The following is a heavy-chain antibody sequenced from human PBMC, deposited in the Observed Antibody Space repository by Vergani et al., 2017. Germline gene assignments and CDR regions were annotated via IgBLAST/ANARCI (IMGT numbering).Heavy chain of an antibody. Sequence: EVQLLESGGGLVQPGGSLRLSCAASGFTFSSYAMSWVRQAPGKGLEWVSAISGSGGSTYYADSVKGRFTISRDNSKNTLYLQMNSLRAEDTAVYYCARQSRDVFCTNGVCPLGYWGQGALVGVSS. J-gene: IGHJ4*02. CDR3: ARQSRDVFCTNGVCPLGY. D-gene: IGHD2-8*01. CDR2: ISGSGGST. V-gene: IGHV3-23*01. CDR1: GFTFSSYA.